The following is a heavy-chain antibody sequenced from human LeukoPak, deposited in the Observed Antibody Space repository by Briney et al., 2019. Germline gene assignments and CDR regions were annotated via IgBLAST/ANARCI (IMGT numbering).Heavy chain of an antibody. V-gene: IGHV4-59*01. CDR3: ARDSYDDYGDFLDY. CDR1: GASISTYY. CDR2: IYYSGST. D-gene: IGHD4-17*01. J-gene: IGHJ4*02. Sequence: PSETLSLTCTVSGASISTYYWSWIRQAPGKGLEWTGYIYYSGSTNYNPSLKSRVTISVDTSKNQFSLKLSSVTAADTAVYYCARDSYDDYGDFLDYWGQGTLVTVSS.